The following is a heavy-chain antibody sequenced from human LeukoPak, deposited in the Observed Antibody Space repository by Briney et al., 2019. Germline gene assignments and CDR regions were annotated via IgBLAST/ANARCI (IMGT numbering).Heavy chain of an antibody. J-gene: IGHJ4*02. CDR1: GFTFSSYG. CDR3: AKTVYGFGELLY. Sequence: GGSLRLSCAASGFTFSSYGMHWVRQAPGKGLEWVAVISYDGSNKYYADSVKGRFTISRDNSKNTLYLQMNSLRAEDTAVYYCAKTVYGFGELLYWGQGTLVTVSS. D-gene: IGHD3-10*01. CDR2: ISYDGSNK. V-gene: IGHV3-30*18.